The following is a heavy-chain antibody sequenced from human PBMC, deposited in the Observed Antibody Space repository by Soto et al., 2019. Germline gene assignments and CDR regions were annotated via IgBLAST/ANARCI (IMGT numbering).Heavy chain of an antibody. V-gene: IGHV3-33*01. CDR3: AREAEGKYFDY. CDR1: GFTFSRYG. J-gene: IGHJ4*02. Sequence: GGSLRLSCAASGFTFSRYGIHWVRQAPGKGLEWVAVIWYDGSNKYYADSVKGRFTISRDNSKNTLYLQMNSLRAEDTAVYYCAREAEGKYFDYWGQGTLVTVSS. CDR2: IWYDGSNK.